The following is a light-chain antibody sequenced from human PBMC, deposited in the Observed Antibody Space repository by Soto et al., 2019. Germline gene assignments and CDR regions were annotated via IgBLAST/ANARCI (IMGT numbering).Light chain of an antibody. CDR2: DAS. CDR3: QQYGGMWT. J-gene: IGKJ1*01. Sequence: DIQMTQSPSTLSASVGDRVTITCRASQSITNRLAWYQQKPGKAPKVLIYDASNLEYGVPSRFSGSGFGTEFILTTSRLQHDDLATSCCQQYGGMWTFGQGTKVDIQ. V-gene: IGKV1-5*01. CDR1: QSITNR.